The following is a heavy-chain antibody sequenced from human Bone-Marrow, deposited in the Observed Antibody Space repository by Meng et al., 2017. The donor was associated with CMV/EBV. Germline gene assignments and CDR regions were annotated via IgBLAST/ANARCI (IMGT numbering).Heavy chain of an antibody. V-gene: IGHV3-30-3*01. CDR3: ARYRGYCSSTSCFGAFDI. Sequence: GGSLRLSCAASGFTFSSYWMSWVRQAPGKGLEWVAVISYDWSNKYYADSVKGRFTISRDNSKNTLYLQMNSLRAEDTAVYYWARYRGYCSSTSCFGAFDIWGQGTMVTVSS. J-gene: IGHJ3*02. CDR1: GFTFSSYW. CDR2: ISYDWSNK. D-gene: IGHD2-2*01.